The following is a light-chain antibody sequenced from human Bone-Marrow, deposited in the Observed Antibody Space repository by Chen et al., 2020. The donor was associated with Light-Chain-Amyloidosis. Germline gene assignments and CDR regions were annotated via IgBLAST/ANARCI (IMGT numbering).Light chain of an antibody. CDR1: SSAVGGDNH. Sequence: QSALTQPASVSGSPGQSITISCTGTSSAVGGDNHVSWYQQHPDKAPKLMIYEVTNRPSWVPFLFSGSKSDNTASLTISGLQTEDEADYFCSSYTITNTLVFGSGTRVTVL. J-gene: IGLJ1*01. CDR3: SSYTITNTLV. V-gene: IGLV2-14*01. CDR2: EVT.